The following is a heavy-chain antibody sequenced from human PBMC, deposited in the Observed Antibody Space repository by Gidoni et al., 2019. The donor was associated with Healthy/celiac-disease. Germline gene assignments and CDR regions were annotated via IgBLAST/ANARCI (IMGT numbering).Heavy chain of an antibody. V-gene: IGHV3-30*01. Sequence: QVQLVESGGGVVQPGRSLRLSCAASVFTFSSYAMHWVRQAPGKGLEWVAVISYDGSNKYYADSGKGRFTISRDNSKNTLYLQMNSLRAEDTAVYYCARGDYVWGSYRYNAFDIWGQGTMVTVSS. J-gene: IGHJ3*02. D-gene: IGHD3-16*02. CDR3: ARGDYVWGSYRYNAFDI. CDR1: VFTFSSYA. CDR2: ISYDGSNK.